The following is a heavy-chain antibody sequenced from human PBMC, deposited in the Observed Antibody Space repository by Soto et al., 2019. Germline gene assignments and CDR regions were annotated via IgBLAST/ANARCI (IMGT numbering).Heavy chain of an antibody. V-gene: IGHV1-18*01. CDR2: ISAYNGNT. CDR1: GYTFTSYG. J-gene: IGHJ6*02. D-gene: IGHD2-8*01. CDR3: ARQGYCTNGVCHYYYYGMDV. Sequence: QVQLVQSGAEVKKPGASVKVSCKASGYTFTSYGISWVRQAPGQGLEWMGWISAYNGNTNYAQKLQGRVTMTTDTSTSTAYMELMSLRSDDTAVYYCARQGYCTNGVCHYYYYGMDVWGQGTTVTVSS.